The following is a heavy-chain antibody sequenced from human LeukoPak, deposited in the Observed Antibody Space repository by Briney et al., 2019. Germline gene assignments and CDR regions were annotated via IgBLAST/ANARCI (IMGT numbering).Heavy chain of an antibody. CDR3: ARGDDYGDQSYFDY. J-gene: IGHJ4*02. CDR1: GYTYTSYG. CDR2: ISAYNGNT. D-gene: IGHD4-17*01. Sequence: GASVKVSCKASGYTYTSYGISWVRQAPGQGLEWMGWISAYNGNTNYAQKFQGRVTMTRDTSISTAYMELSSLKSEDTAVYYCARGDDYGDQSYFDYWGQGTLVTVSS. V-gene: IGHV1-18*01.